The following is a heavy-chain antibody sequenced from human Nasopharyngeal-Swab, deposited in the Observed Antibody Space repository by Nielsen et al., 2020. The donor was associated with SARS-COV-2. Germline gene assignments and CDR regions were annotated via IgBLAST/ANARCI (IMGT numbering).Heavy chain of an antibody. CDR3: ARQGKGSYYVMDV. V-gene: IGHV4-59*08. CDR1: GCSINSSY. CDR2: ISYSGST. J-gene: IGHJ6*02. Sequence: EPLSLTCTVSGCSINSSYWSWLRQPPGKGLEWIGYISYSGSTNYNPSLTSRVTISVDTSKNQFSLKLSSVTAADTAVYYCARQGKGSYYVMDVWGQGTTVTVSS.